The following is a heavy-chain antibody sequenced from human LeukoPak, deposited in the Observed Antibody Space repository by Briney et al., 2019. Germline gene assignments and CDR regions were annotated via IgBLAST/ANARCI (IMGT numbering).Heavy chain of an antibody. CDR3: GRVVYSRFGELLYEYGAFDI. Sequence: PGGSLRLSCAASGFTFSSYWMHWVRQAPGKGLVWVSRINSDGISTSYADSVQVRFTISRDNAKNTLYMQMNSLRAEDTAVYYCGRVVYSRFGELLYEYGAFDIWGQGTMVTVSS. D-gene: IGHD3-10*01. J-gene: IGHJ3*02. CDR1: GFTFSSYW. V-gene: IGHV3-74*01. CDR2: INSDGIST.